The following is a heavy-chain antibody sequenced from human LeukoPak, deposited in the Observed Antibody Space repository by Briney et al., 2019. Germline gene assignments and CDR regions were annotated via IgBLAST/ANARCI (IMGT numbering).Heavy chain of an antibody. Sequence: SETLSLTCTVSGGSMSNYYWSWIRQPPGKGLEWIGYIYYSGNTNYNPSLKTRVTISVDTSKNQFSLKLSSVTAADTAVYYCARGTSGYDSQIYFDYWGQGTLVTVSS. J-gene: IGHJ4*02. CDR1: GGSMSNYY. V-gene: IGHV4-59*08. D-gene: IGHD5-12*01. CDR3: ARGTSGYDSQIYFDY. CDR2: IYYSGNT.